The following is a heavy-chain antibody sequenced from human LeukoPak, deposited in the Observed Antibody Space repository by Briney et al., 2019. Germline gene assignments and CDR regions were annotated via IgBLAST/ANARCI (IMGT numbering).Heavy chain of an antibody. Sequence: PSETLSLTCAVYGGSFSGYYWSWIRQPPGKGLEWIGEINHSGSTNYNPSLKSRVTISVDTSKNQFSLKLSSVTAADTAVYYCARDLLYYGSGTSWSDPWGQGTLVTVSS. D-gene: IGHD3-10*01. CDR2: INHSGST. CDR1: GGSFSGYY. J-gene: IGHJ5*02. V-gene: IGHV4-34*01. CDR3: ARDLLYYGSGTSWSDP.